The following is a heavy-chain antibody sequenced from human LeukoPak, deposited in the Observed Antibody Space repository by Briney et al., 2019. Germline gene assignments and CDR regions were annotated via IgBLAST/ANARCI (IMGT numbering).Heavy chain of an antibody. CDR2: VSSSSTSI. V-gene: IGHV3-48*01. CDR3: ARDRLQGIAAAKNWFDP. Sequence: PGGSLRLSCAASGFTFSIYSMNWVRQAPGKGLEWVSYVSSSSTSIYYADSVKGRFAISRDNAKNSLFLQMNSLRAEDTAVYYCARDRLQGIAAAKNWFDPWGQGTLVTVSS. CDR1: GFTFSIYS. D-gene: IGHD6-13*01. J-gene: IGHJ5*02.